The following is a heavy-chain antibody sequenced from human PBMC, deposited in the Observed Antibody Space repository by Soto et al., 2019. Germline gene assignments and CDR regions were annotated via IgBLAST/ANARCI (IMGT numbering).Heavy chain of an antibody. V-gene: IGHV3-30-3*01. Sequence: PVGSLRLSCAASGFTFSSYAMHWVRQAPGKGLEWVAVISYDGSNKYYADSVKGRFTISRDNSKNTLYLQMNSLRAEDTAVYYCARWSPVLRFLEWTHYYYGMDVWGQGTTVTVSS. J-gene: IGHJ6*02. D-gene: IGHD3-3*01. CDR3: ARWSPVLRFLEWTHYYYGMDV. CDR1: GFTFSSYA. CDR2: ISYDGSNK.